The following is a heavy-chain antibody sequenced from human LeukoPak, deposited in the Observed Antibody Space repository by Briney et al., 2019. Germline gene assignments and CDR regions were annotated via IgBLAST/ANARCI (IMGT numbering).Heavy chain of an antibody. D-gene: IGHD4-11*01. J-gene: IGHJ6*02. CDR1: GFTFSNSG. Sequence: PGGSLRLSCAASGFTFSNSGMHWVRQAPGKGLEWVAAIWYDGSNKYYADFVKGRFTISRDNSKNTVYLQMNSLRAEDTAVYYCARDATTVVYYYYYGMDVWGQGTTVTVSS. CDR3: ARDATTVVYYYYYGMDV. CDR2: IWYDGSNK. V-gene: IGHV3-33*01.